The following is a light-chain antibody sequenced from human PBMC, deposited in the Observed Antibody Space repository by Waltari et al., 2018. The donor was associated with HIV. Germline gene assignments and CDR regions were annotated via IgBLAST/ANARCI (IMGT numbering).Light chain of an antibody. Sequence: QSALTQPASVSGSPGQSTTIPCPGTSSAVGGYNYVSWYQQHPGKAPKLMIYEVSNRPSGVSNRFSGSKSGNTASLTISGLQAEDEADYYCSSYTSSSTPVFGTGTKVTVL. CDR3: SSYTSSSTPV. CDR2: EVS. J-gene: IGLJ1*01. V-gene: IGLV2-14*01. CDR1: SSAVGGYNY.